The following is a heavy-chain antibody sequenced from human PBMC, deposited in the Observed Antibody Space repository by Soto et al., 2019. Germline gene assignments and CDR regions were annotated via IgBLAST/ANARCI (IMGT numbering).Heavy chain of an antibody. CDR3: AREDSSSSYFDY. CDR1: GYTFTGYY. D-gene: IGHD6-6*01. CDR2: INPNSGGA. J-gene: IGHJ4*02. V-gene: IGHV1-2*04. Sequence: ASVKVSCKASGYTFTGYYMHWVRQAPGQGLEWMGWINPNSGGATYAQKFQGWVTMTRDTSISTAYMELSRLKSDDTAVYYCAREDSSSSYFDYWGQGTLVTVSS.